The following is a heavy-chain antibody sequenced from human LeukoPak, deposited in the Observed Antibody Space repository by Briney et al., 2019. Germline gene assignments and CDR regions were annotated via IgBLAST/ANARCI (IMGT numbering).Heavy chain of an antibody. CDR3: ARAGIVVVHYEDWEWFDP. CDR1: GYTFTGYY. Sequence: GASVKVSCKASGYTFTGYYMHWVRQAPGQGLEWMEWINPNSGGTNYAQKFQGRVTMTRDTSISTAYMELSRLRSDDTAVYYCARAGIVVVHYEDWEWFDPWGQGTLVTVSS. J-gene: IGHJ5*02. D-gene: IGHD2-2*01. V-gene: IGHV1-2*02. CDR2: INPNSGGT.